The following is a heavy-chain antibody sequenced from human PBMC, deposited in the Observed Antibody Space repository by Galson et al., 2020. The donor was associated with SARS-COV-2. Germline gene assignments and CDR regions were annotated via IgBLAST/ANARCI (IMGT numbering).Heavy chain of an antibody. V-gene: IGHV3-48*03. CDR1: GFTFSSYE. CDR3: ARGATSSGWCLPDAFDI. Sequence: GGSLRLSCAASGFTFSSYEMNWVRQAPGKGLEWVSYISGSDYTIYYADSVKGRFTISRDNAKNSLYLQMNSLRAEDTAVYYCARGATSSGWCLPDAFDIWGQGTMVTVSS. CDR2: ISGSDYTI. J-gene: IGHJ3*02. D-gene: IGHD6-19*01.